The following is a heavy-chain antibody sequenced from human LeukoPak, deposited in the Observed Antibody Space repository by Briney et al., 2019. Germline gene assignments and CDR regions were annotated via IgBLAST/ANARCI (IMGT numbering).Heavy chain of an antibody. CDR3: AKVRGLYGDSDAFDI. D-gene: IGHD4-17*01. Sequence: GGSLRLSCAASGFTFSSYVMSWVRQAPGKGLEWVSALTSSGDTTYYGDSVKGRFTISRDNSKNTLYLQMNSLRAEDTAVYYCAKVRGLYGDSDAFDIWGQGTMVTVSS. CDR2: LTSSGDTT. V-gene: IGHV3-23*01. J-gene: IGHJ3*02. CDR1: GFTFSSYV.